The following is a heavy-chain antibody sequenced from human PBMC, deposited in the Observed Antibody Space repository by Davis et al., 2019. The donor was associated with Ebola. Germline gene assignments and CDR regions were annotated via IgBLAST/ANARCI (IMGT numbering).Heavy chain of an antibody. Sequence: PSETLSLTCAVYGESFSAYYWNWIRQSPDKGLEWIGEIHQSGSTNYNPSLKSRVTMSMDTSMNQFSLKLSSVTAADTAVYYCARGAPLQLWRFSYYYMDVWGEGTTVTVSS. CDR2: IHQSGST. J-gene: IGHJ6*03. CDR3: ARGAPLQLWRFSYYYMDV. V-gene: IGHV4-34*01. D-gene: IGHD5-18*01. CDR1: GESFSAYY.